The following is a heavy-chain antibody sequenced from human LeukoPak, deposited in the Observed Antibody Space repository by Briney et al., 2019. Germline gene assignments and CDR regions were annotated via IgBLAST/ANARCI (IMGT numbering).Heavy chain of an antibody. Sequence: SETLSLTCTVSGGSISSSSYYWGWIRQPPGKGLEWIGSIYYSGSTYYNPSLKSRVTISVDTSKNQFSLKLSSATAADTAVYYCAREIRFLEWLIDYWGQGTLVTVSS. CDR3: AREIRFLEWLIDY. CDR2: IYYSGST. J-gene: IGHJ4*02. CDR1: GGSISSSSYY. D-gene: IGHD3-3*01. V-gene: IGHV4-39*07.